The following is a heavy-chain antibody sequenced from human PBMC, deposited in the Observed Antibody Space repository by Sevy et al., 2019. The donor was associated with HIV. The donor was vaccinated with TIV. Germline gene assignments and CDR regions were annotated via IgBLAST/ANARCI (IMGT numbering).Heavy chain of an antibody. Sequence: GGSLRLSCAASGFTFSSYAMSWVRQAPGKWLEWVSAISGSGGSTYYADSVKGRFTISRDNSKNTLYLQMNSLRAEDTAVYYCAKEYYYDSSGSVGAFDIWGQGTMVTVSS. CDR2: ISGSGGST. CDR1: GFTFSSYA. J-gene: IGHJ3*02. D-gene: IGHD3-22*01. V-gene: IGHV3-23*01. CDR3: AKEYYYDSSGSVGAFDI.